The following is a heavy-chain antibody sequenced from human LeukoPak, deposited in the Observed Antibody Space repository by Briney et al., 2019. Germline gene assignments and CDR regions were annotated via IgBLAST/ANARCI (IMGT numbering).Heavy chain of an antibody. D-gene: IGHD3-22*01. CDR3: ARAHYYYDSSGYYFPY. Sequence: SGGSLRLSCAASGFTFSSYEMNWVRQAPGKGLEWVSYISSSGSTIYYADSVKGRFTISRDSAKNSLYLQMNSLRAEDTTVYYCARAHYYYDSSGYYFPYWGQGTLVTVSP. CDR2: ISSSGSTI. CDR1: GFTFSSYE. J-gene: IGHJ4*02. V-gene: IGHV3-48*03.